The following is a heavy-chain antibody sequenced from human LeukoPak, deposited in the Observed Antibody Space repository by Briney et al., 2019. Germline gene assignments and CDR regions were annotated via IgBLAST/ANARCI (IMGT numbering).Heavy chain of an antibody. CDR1: GYTFTGYY. D-gene: IGHD5-24*01. CDR3: ARGNSRDGYNYGGY. J-gene: IGHJ4*02. V-gene: IGHV7-4-1*02. Sequence: ASVKVSCKASGYTFTGYYMHWVRQAPGQGLEWMGWINTNTGNPTYAQGFTGRFVFSLDTSVSTAYLQISSLKAEDTAVYYCARGNSRDGYNYGGYWGQGTLVTVSS. CDR2: INTNTGNP.